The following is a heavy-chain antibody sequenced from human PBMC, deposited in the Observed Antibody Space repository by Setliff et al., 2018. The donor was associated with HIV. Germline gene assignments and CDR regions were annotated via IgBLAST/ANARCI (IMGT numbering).Heavy chain of an antibody. CDR3: ANTYYDFWSGYSTPDY. D-gene: IGHD3-3*01. CDR1: GFTFSSYA. Sequence: GESLKISCAASGFTFSSYAMHWVRQAPGKGLEWVAVISYDGSNKYYADSVKGRFTISRDNSKNTLYLQMNSLRAGDTAVYYCANTYYDFWSGYSTPDYWGQGTLVTVSS. CDR2: ISYDGSNK. J-gene: IGHJ4*02. V-gene: IGHV3-30*04.